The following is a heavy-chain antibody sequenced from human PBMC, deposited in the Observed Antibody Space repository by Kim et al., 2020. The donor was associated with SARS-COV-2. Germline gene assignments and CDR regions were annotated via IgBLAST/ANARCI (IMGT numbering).Heavy chain of an antibody. V-gene: IGHV3-73*01. J-gene: IGHJ6*01. Sequence: GGSLRLSCAASGFTFSGSAMHWVRQAPGKGLEWVGRIRSNANSNSTAYAATGEGMFTIYRDESKNMAYLQMISAETADTSFYYWSTDLWYYDVWIGSDYG. CDR1: GFTFSGSA. CDR2: IRSNANSNST. CDR3: STDLWYYDVWIGSDYG. D-gene: IGHD3-3*01.